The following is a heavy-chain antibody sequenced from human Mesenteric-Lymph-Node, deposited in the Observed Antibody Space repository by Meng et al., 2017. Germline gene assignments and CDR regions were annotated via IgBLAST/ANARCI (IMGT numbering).Heavy chain of an antibody. D-gene: IGHD4-11*01. Sequence: VQVVPSGDEVNKPGATVNVSCKASGDTFTSYYIHWVRQAPGQGLEWVGRIKSKTDGGTTDYAAPVKGRFTISRDDSKNTLYLQMNSLKTEDTAVYYCTTVDYRGVYWGQGTLVTVSS. CDR1: GDTFTSYY. V-gene: IGHV3-15*01. CDR2: IKSKTDGGTT. CDR3: TTVDYRGVY. J-gene: IGHJ4*02.